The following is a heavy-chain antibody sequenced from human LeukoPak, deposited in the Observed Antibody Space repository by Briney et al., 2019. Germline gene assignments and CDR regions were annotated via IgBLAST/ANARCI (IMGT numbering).Heavy chain of an antibody. CDR3: ARVIRTVTTYYFDY. J-gene: IGHJ4*02. V-gene: IGHV3-23*01. CDR2: ITGSGGST. D-gene: IGHD4-17*01. Sequence: GGTLRLSCAASGFTFSNYGLSWVRQAPGKGLEWVSGITGSGGSTYYADSVKGRFTISRDNSKNTLYLQMNSLRAEDTAIYYCARVIRTVTTYYFDYWGQGTLVTVSS. CDR1: GFTFSNYG.